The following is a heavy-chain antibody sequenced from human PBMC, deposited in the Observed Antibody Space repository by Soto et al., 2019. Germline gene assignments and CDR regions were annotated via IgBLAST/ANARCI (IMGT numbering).Heavy chain of an antibody. CDR2: ISYSGST. CDR1: GGSISSGNYY. J-gene: IGHJ4*02. CDR3: ATMGTPATGLYYFDY. V-gene: IGHV4-30-4*01. D-gene: IGHD1-7*01. Sequence: PSETLSLTCTVSGGSISSGNYYWSCIRQPPGKGLEWIGFISYSGSTYYNASLKSRVTISVDTSKNQFSLNLSFVTAADTAVYYCATMGTPATGLYYFDYWGQGTLVTVSS.